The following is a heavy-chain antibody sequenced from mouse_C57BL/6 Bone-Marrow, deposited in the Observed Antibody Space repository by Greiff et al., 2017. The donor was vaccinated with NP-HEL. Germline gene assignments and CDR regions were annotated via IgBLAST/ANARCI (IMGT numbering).Heavy chain of an antibody. V-gene: IGHV1-22*01. CDR2: INPNNGGT. Sequence: DVQLQESGPELVKPGASVKMSCKASGYTFTDYNMHWVKQSHGKSLEWIGYINPNNGGTSYNQKFKGKATLTVNKSSSTAYMELRSLTSDDSAVYYCATAYPWFAYWGQGTLVTVSA. D-gene: IGHD2-10*01. CDR3: ATAYPWFAY. J-gene: IGHJ3*01. CDR1: GYTFTDYN.